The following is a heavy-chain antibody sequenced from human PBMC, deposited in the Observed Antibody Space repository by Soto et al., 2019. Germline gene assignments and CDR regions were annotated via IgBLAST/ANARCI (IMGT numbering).Heavy chain of an antibody. CDR3: ARVHCSGGSCDDNWFDP. CDR2: INPSGGST. J-gene: IGHJ5*02. V-gene: IGHV1-46*03. CDR1: GYTFTSYY. D-gene: IGHD2-15*01. Sequence: GASVQVSCKASGYTFTSYYMHWVRQAPGQGLEWMGIINPSGGSTSYAQKFQGRVTMTRDTSTSTVYMELSSLRSEDTAVYYCARVHCSGGSCDDNWFDPWGQGTLVTVSS.